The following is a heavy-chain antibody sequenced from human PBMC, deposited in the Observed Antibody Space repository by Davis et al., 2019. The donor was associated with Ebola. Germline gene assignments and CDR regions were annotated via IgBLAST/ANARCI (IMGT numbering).Heavy chain of an antibody. J-gene: IGHJ4*02. CDR1: GDSISSSY. D-gene: IGHD2-2*01. CDR2: IDHRGDT. V-gene: IGHV4-34*01. CDR3: ASPHQIRGRDFFDC. Sequence: PSETLSLTCTVSGDSISSSYWSWIRQPPGEGLEWIGEIDHRGDTKYNPSLKSRAILSMDTSRKQFSLKLTSVTAADTAVYFCASPHQIRGRDFFDCWGPGTLVTVSS.